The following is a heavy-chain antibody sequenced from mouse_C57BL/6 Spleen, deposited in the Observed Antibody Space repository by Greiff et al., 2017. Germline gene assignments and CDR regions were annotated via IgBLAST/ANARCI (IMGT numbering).Heavy chain of an antibody. V-gene: IGHV1-55*01. D-gene: IGHD1-1*01. CDR1: GYTFTSYW. CDR3: ARSLYGSSPYWYFDV. Sequence: QVQLQQPGAELVKPGASVKMSCKASGYTFTSYWITWVKQRPGQGLEWIGDIYPGSGSTNYNEKFKSKATLTVDTSSSTAYMQLSSLTSEDSAVYYCARSLYGSSPYWYFDVWGTGTTVTVSS. J-gene: IGHJ1*03. CDR2: IYPGSGST.